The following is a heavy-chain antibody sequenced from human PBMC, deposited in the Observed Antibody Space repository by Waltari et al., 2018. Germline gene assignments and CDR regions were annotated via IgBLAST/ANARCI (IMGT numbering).Heavy chain of an antibody. V-gene: IGHV1-69*02. D-gene: IGHD6-13*01. Sequence: QVQLVQSGAEVKKPGSSVKVSCKASGGTFSSYTISRVRQAPGQGLEWMGRIIPILGIANYAQKFQGRVTITADKSTSTAYMELSSLRSEDTVVYYCARADSSSSYYYYGMDVWGQGTTVTVSS. CDR3: ARADSSSSYYYYGMDV. CDR1: GGTFSSYT. CDR2: IIPILGIA. J-gene: IGHJ6*02.